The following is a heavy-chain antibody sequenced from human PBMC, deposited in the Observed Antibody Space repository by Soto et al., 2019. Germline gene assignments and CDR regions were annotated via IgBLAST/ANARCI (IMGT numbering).Heavy chain of an antibody. CDR1: GYTFITYG. V-gene: IGHV1-18*01. CDR3: ARGPTDYADNSANSFLDN. Sequence: QVQLVQSGAEVKKPGASVKVSCKASGYTFITYGVSWVRQAPGQGLEWLGWISTYNGNTRYAERRQGRVTMTTDTTTSTGYMEKRNLRSDDTAVYDCARGPTDYADNSANSFLDNWGQGTRSTVSS. D-gene: IGHD3-22*01. J-gene: IGHJ4*02. CDR2: ISTYNGNT.